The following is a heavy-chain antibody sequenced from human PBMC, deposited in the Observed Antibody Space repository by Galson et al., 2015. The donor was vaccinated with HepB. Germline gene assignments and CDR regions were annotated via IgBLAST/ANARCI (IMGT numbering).Heavy chain of an antibody. CDR3: ARDGYFWSGYYPGNYYYYMDV. Sequence: SLRLSCAASGFTFSSYTMNWVRQAPGKGLEWLSYISTDSSTIYYADSVKGRFTISRDNSKNTLYLQINSLRAEDTAVYYCARDGYFWSGYYPGNYYYYMDVWGKGTTVTVSS. CDR1: GFTFSSYT. D-gene: IGHD3-3*01. CDR2: ISTDSSTI. J-gene: IGHJ6*03. V-gene: IGHV3-48*01.